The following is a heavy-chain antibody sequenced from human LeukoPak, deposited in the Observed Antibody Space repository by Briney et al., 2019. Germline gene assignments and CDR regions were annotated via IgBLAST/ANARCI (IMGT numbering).Heavy chain of an antibody. J-gene: IGHJ4*02. CDR2: IIPIFGTA. Sequence: SVKVSCKASGGNFSSYAISWVRQAPGQGLEWMGGIIPIFGTANYAQKFQGRVTITTNESTSTAYMELSSLRPEDTAVYYCERGGDCGGDCLLDYWGQGTLVTVSS. CDR3: ERGGDCGGDCLLDY. D-gene: IGHD2-21*02. CDR1: GGNFSSYA. V-gene: IGHV1-69*05.